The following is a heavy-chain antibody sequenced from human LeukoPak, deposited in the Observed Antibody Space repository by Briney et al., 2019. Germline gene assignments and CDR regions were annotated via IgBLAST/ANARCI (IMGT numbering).Heavy chain of an antibody. CDR1: GYSISSGYY. CDR2: IYHSGST. J-gene: IGHJ4*02. D-gene: IGHD6-13*01. Sequence: SETLSLTCTVSGYSISSGYYWGWIRQPPGKGLEWIGSIYHSGSTYYNPSLKSRVTISVDTSKNQFSLKLGSVTAADTAVYYCARIEQQLVLDYWGQGTLVTVSS. CDR3: ARIEQQLVLDY. V-gene: IGHV4-38-2*02.